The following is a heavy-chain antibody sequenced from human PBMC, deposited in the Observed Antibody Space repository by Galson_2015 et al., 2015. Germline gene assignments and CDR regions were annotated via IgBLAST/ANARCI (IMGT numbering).Heavy chain of an antibody. J-gene: IGHJ6*02. CDR2: LSGRGGST. CDR3: AKDGVFYSMHG. Sequence: SLRLSCAASGFAFSSYAMTWVRQAPGKGLEWVSGLSGRGGSTYYADSVKGRFTISRDNSKNTVNLQMNSLRTEDTAVYYCAKDGVFYSMHGSGHGTPATVYS. D-gene: IGHD3-3*01. V-gene: IGHV3-23*01. CDR1: GFAFSSYA.